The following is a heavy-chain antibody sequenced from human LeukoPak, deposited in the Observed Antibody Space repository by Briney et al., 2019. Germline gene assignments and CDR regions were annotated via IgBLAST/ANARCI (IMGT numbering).Heavy chain of an antibody. CDR1: GVSISSYY. J-gene: IGHJ4*02. V-gene: IGHV4-4*07. Sequence: PSETLSLTCTVSGVSISSYYWSWIRQPAGKGLEWIGHIYISGSTNYNPSLKSRVTMSVDTSRNQFSLKLSSVTAAGTAVYYCASTYYDSSGHEGDYWGQGTLVTVSS. CDR2: IYISGST. CDR3: ASTYYDSSGHEGDY. D-gene: IGHD3-22*01.